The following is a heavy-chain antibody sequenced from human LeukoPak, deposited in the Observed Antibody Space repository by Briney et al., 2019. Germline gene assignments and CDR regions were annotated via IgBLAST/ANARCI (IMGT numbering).Heavy chain of an antibody. Sequence: PSQTLSLTCTVSGGSISSGSYYWSWIRQPPGKGLEGIGYIDYSGSTNYNPSLKSRVTISVDPSKNQFSLKLSSVTAADTAVYYCARGGYGDAPYYYSYMDVWGKGTTVTVSS. D-gene: IGHD4-17*01. CDR3: ARGGYGDAPYYYSYMDV. CDR2: IDYSGST. V-gene: IGHV4-61*01. J-gene: IGHJ6*03. CDR1: GGSISSGSYY.